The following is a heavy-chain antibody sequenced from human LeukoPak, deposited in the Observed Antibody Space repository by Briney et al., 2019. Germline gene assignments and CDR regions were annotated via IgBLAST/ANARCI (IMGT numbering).Heavy chain of an antibody. CDR1: GGTFSSYA. CDR2: ISAYNGNT. CDR3: ARGGGYCSGGSCYPLNWFDP. D-gene: IGHD2-15*01. J-gene: IGHJ5*02. V-gene: IGHV1-18*01. Sequence: ASVKVSCKASGGTFSSYAISWVRQAPGQGLEWMGWISAYNGNTNYAQKLQGRVTMTTDTSTSTAYMELRSLRSDDTAVYYCARGGGYCSGGSCYPLNWFDPWGQGTLVTVSS.